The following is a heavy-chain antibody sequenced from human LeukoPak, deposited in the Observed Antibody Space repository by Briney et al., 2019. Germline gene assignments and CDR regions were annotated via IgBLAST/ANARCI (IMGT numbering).Heavy chain of an antibody. CDR1: GYAFTGYY. V-gene: IGHV1-2*02. CDR3: ARPKVGATYGIYYFDY. CDR2: INPNSGGT. Sequence: ASVKVSCKASGYAFTGYYMHWVRQAPGQGLEWMGWINPNSGGTNYAQKFQGRVTMTRDTSISTAYMELSRLRSDDTAVYYCARPKVGATYGIYYFDYWGQGTLVTVSS. D-gene: IGHD1-26*01. J-gene: IGHJ4*02.